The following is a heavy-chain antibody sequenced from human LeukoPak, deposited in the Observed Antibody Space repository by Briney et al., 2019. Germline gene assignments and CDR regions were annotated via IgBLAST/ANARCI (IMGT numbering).Heavy chain of an antibody. CDR2: IYSGGTT. D-gene: IGHD6-13*01. CDR3: ASFPPIAAADY. J-gene: IGHJ4*02. CDR1: GFTVSSNY. Sequence: PGGSLRLSCAASGFTVSSNYMSWVRQAPGKGLEWVSVIYSGGTTYYADSVKGRFTISRDNSKNTLYLQMNSLRAEDAAVYYCASFPPIAAADYWGQGTLVTVSS. V-gene: IGHV3-66*01.